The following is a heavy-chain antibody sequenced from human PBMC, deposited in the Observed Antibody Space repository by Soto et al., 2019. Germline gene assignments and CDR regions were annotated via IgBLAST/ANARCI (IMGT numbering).Heavy chain of an antibody. Sequence: QLQLQESGPGLVKPSETLSLTCTVSGDSISSGSYYCSWIRQPPGKGLEVIGRNYHSGNTFYNPSLKCGVTISVDTSRNQFSLNLIALTPANTAVFYCAPHYPRGPLVFWGQGTLVTVSS. V-gene: IGHV4-39*01. CDR1: GDSISSGSYY. CDR2: NYHSGNT. D-gene: IGHD3-10*01. CDR3: APHYPRGPLVF. J-gene: IGHJ4*02.